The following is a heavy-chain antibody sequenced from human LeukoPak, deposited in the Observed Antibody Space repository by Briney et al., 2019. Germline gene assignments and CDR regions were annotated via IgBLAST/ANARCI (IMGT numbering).Heavy chain of an antibody. J-gene: IGHJ4*02. CDR3: ASVDGSGSYKDY. CDR1: GGTFSSYA. V-gene: IGHV1-69*13. CDR2: IIPIFGTA. Sequence: SVKVSCKASGGTFSSYAISWVRQAPGQGLEWMGGIIPIFGTANYAQKFQGRVTITADESTSTAYMELSSLRSEDTAVYYCASVDGSGSYKDYWGQGTLVTVSS. D-gene: IGHD3-10*01.